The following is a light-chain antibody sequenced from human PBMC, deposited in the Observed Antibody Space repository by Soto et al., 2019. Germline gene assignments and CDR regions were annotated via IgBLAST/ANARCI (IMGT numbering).Light chain of an antibody. V-gene: IGKV1-39*01. CDR1: RTINTY. CDR3: QQTYSDIS. J-gene: IGKJ4*01. Sequence: DVRMTQSPSSLSASVGDTITITCRASRTINTYLNWFQQKPGEPPRLLIYGASTMHDGVPSRFSGSGSGADFTLTFSGLQPVDFASYHCQQTYSDISFGGGTKV. CDR2: GAS.